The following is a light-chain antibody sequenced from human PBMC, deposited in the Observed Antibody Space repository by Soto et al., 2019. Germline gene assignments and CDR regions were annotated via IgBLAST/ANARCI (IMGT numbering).Light chain of an antibody. CDR3: QQRHMWPIA. V-gene: IGKV3D-20*02. CDR2: GAS. CDR1: QSVSNNY. J-gene: IGKJ5*01. Sequence: EVVMTQSPATLSLSPGERATLSCGASQSVSNNYLAWYQQKPGQAPRLLLYGASARATGIPPRFSGSGSGTDFTLTISSLEPEDSAVYYCQQRHMWPIAFGQGTRLEIK.